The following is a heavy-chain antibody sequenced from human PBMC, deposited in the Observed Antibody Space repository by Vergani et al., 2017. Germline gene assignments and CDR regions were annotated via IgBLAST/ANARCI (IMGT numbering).Heavy chain of an antibody. CDR2: ISGSGGST. J-gene: IGHJ6*02. CDR3: AKLRSAMAPYCYYGMDV. D-gene: IGHD5-18*01. V-gene: IGHV3-23*01. Sequence: EVQLLESGGGLVQPGGSLRLSCAASGFTFSSYAMSWVRQAPGKGLEWVSAISGSGGSTYYADSVKGRFTISRDNSKNTLYLQMNSLRAEDTAVYYCAKLRSAMAPYCYYGMDVWGQGTPVTVSS. CDR1: GFTFSSYA.